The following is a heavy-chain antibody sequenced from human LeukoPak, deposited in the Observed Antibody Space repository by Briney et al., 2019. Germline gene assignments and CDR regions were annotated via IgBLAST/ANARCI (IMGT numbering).Heavy chain of an antibody. Sequence: TGGSLRLSCAASGFTFSSSEMNWVRQAPGKGLEWVSYISSGGSTIYYADSVKGRFTISRDNAKNSLYLQMNCLRAEDTAVYYCARLTVTRYFDYWGQGTLVTVSS. CDR1: GFTFSSSE. CDR3: ARLTVTRYFDY. CDR2: ISSGGSTI. V-gene: IGHV3-48*03. D-gene: IGHD4-17*01. J-gene: IGHJ4*02.